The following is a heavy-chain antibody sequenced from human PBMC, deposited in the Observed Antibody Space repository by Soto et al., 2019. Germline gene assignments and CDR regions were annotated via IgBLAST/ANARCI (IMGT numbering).Heavy chain of an antibody. CDR2: ISGSGYTT. Sequence: GGSLRLSCAASGFTFSSYAMSWVRQAPGKGLEWVSGISGSGYTTYYTDSVKGRFTISRDNSKNTLYLLMNSLRAEDTAVYYCAKGGYCTSTNCFYYYMDVWGKGTTVTVSS. V-gene: IGHV3-23*01. CDR1: GFTFSSYA. D-gene: IGHD2-2*01. J-gene: IGHJ6*03. CDR3: AKGGYCTSTNCFYYYMDV.